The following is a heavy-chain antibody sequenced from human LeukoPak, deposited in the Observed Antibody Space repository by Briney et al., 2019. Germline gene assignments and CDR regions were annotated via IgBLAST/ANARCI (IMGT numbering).Heavy chain of an antibody. CDR3: ARDWITGTGDAFDI. CDR1: GGSISSFY. V-gene: IGHV4-59*01. D-gene: IGHD1-7*01. Sequence: PSETLSLTCTVSGGSISSFYWSWIRQPPGKGLEWIGYIYCSGNTNYSPSLKSRVTMSVDTSKNQFSLKLSSVTAADTAVYYCARDWITGTGDAFDIWGQGTMVTVSS. CDR2: IYCSGNT. J-gene: IGHJ3*02.